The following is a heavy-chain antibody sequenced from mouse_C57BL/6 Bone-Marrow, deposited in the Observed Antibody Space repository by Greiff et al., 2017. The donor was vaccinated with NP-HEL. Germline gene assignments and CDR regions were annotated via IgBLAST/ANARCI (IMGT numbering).Heavy chain of an antibody. CDR2: ISNGGGST. CDR1: GFTFSDYY. J-gene: IGHJ1*03. Sequence: EVQRVESGGGLVQPGGSLKLSCAASGFTFSDYYMYWVRQTPEKRLEWVAYISNGGGSTYYPATVKGRFTISRDTAKNTLYLQMSRLKSEDTAMYYCARPYYYGNWYFDVWGTGTTVTVSS. V-gene: IGHV5-12*01. D-gene: IGHD1-1*01. CDR3: ARPYYYGNWYFDV.